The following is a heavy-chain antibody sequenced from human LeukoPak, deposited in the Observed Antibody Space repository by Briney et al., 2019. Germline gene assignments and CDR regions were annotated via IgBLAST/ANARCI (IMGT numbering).Heavy chain of an antibody. CDR3: AGSFGDVKNF. J-gene: IGHJ4*01. CDR1: GFNFRDHW. V-gene: IGHV3-7*01. CDR2: IKPDGSEK. D-gene: IGHD3-10*01. Sequence: GGSLRLSCAGSGFNFRDHWTSWLRQAPGKGPEWAAHIKPDGSEKYYVDSVKGRFIISRDDARNSLSLQMNSLRAEDTAVYYCAGSFGDVKNFWGQGTLVTVSS.